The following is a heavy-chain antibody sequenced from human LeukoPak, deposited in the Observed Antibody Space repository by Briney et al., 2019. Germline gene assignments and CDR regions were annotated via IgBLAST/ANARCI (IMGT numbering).Heavy chain of an antibody. Sequence: TGGSLRLSCAASGFTFSTFDMHWVRQGTGKGLEWVSGIGAAGTTHYPDSVKGRFTISRENTTNSLYLQMNSLRAGDTAVYYCARTGQWFSDAYDIWGQGTMVTVSS. CDR3: ARTGQWFSDAYDI. CDR2: IGAAGTT. V-gene: IGHV3-13*01. CDR1: GFTFSTFD. J-gene: IGHJ3*02. D-gene: IGHD3-10*01.